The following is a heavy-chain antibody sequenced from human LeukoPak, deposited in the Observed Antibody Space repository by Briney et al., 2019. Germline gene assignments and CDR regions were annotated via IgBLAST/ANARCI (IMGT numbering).Heavy chain of an antibody. Sequence: SETLSLACAVSGGSISSYYWNWIRQPPGKGLEWIGYIYYSGSTNYNPSLKSRVTISIDTSKNQLSLQLTSVTAAGTAVYYCATDVRGLVPYYFDFWGQGTLVTVSS. CDR2: IYYSGST. D-gene: IGHD3-10*02. J-gene: IGHJ4*02. V-gene: IGHV4-59*01. CDR1: GGSISSYY. CDR3: ATDVRGLVPYYFDF.